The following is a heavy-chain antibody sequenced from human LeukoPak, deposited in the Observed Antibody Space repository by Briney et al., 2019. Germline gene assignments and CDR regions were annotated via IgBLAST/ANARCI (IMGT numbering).Heavy chain of an antibody. V-gene: IGHV3-30*04. Sequence: GGSLRLSCVASGFTFNHYSFHWVRQAPGKGLEWVAVISHNGDITYYAGSLRGRLTISRDNSKNTVYLQMHSLSAEDTGVYYCASGSADSWGDYWGQGTLVSVSS. J-gene: IGHJ4*02. CDR2: ISHNGDIT. CDR3: ASGSADSWGDY. CDR1: GFTFNHYS. D-gene: IGHD3-16*01.